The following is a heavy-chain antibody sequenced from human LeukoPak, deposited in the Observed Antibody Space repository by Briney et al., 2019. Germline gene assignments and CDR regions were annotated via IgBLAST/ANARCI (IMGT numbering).Heavy chain of an antibody. CDR2: ISGSGGST. Sequence: GGSLRLSCVASGFTFSSYTMNWVRQAPGKGLEWVSAISGSGGSTYYADSVKGRFTISRDNSKNTLYLQMNSLRAEDTAVYYCATYTYYDILTGYWEDAFDIWGQGTMVTVSS. V-gene: IGHV3-23*01. CDR3: ATYTYYDILTGYWEDAFDI. J-gene: IGHJ3*02. D-gene: IGHD3-9*01. CDR1: GFTFSSYT.